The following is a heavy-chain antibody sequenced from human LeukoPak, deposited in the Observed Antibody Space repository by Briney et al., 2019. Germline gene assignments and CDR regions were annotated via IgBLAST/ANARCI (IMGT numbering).Heavy chain of an antibody. CDR1: GFTFSRYD. Sequence: GGSLRLSCAASGFTFSRYDMHWVRQATGKGLEWVSAIGTAGDTYYPGSVKGRFTISRENAKNSLYLQMNSLRAGDTAVYYCAREGLYGSGSSYALDIWGQGTMVTVSS. V-gene: IGHV3-13*01. CDR3: AREGLYGSGSSYALDI. CDR2: IGTAGDT. J-gene: IGHJ3*02. D-gene: IGHD3-10*01.